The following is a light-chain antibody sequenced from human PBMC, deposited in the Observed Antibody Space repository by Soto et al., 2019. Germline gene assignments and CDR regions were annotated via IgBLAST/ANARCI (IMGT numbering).Light chain of an antibody. CDR3: MQALQTRT. Sequence: DIVMTQSPLSLSVTPGEPASISCRSSQSLLHSNGYNYLDWYLQKPGQSPQLLIYFVSNRTSGVPDRVSGSGSGTDLTLKISRVEPEDVGVYYCMQALQTRTLGQGTKVEIK. CDR2: FVS. V-gene: IGKV2-28*01. J-gene: IGKJ1*01. CDR1: QSLLHSNGYNY.